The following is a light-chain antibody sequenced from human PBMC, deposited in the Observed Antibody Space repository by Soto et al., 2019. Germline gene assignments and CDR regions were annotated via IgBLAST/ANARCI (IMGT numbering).Light chain of an antibody. CDR2: LTS. J-gene: IGKJ1*01. CDR3: HQRQSWPRT. CDR1: QAVNTR. Sequence: EIVLTQSPATLSSFPGDRVTLSCRASQAVNTRLAWYQHKPGQAPRLLIYLTSNRAAGIPARFSGSGSETDFTLTISDAEPEDFAVYYCHQRQSWPRTFGQGTKVDIK. V-gene: IGKV3-11*01.